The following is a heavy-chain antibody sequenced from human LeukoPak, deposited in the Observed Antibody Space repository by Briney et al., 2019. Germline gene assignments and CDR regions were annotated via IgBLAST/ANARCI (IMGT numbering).Heavy chain of an antibody. Sequence: GSLRLSCAASGFPFSSYWMSWVRQAPGKGLEWVANIKQDGREKYYVDSVKGRFTISRDNAKNSLYLQMNSLRAEDTAVYYCARVRALGTSCFDYWGQGTLVTVSS. J-gene: IGHJ4*02. D-gene: IGHD2-2*01. CDR2: IKQDGREK. CDR3: ARVRALGTSCFDY. CDR1: GFPFSSYW. V-gene: IGHV3-7*04.